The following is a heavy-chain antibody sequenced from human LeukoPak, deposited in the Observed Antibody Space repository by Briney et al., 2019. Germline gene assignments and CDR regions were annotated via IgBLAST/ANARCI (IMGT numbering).Heavy chain of an antibody. J-gene: IGHJ4*02. V-gene: IGHV4-61*02. CDR2: IYTSGST. Sequence: TLSLTCTVSGGSISSGSYYWGWIRQPGGKGLEWIGRIYTSGSTNYNPSLKSRFTISVDTSKNQFSLKLSSVTAADTAVYYCAREKMSGYDRFSGDYFDYWGQGTLVTVSS. CDR3: AREKMSGYDRFSGDYFDY. D-gene: IGHD5-12*01. CDR1: GGSISSGSYY.